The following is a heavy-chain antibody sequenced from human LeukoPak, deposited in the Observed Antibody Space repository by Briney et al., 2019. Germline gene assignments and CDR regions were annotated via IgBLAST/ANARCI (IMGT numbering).Heavy chain of an antibody. V-gene: IGHV3-7*01. CDR1: GYTFNTHW. J-gene: IGHJ4*02. CDR3: ARDASALY. Sequence: GGSLRLSCAASGYTFNTHWMTWVRQAPGKGLEWVATIQPDGSEKYYSDSVKGRFTISRDNSRDSVYLQMNSLRDDDTPIYYCARDASALYWGRGTLVTVSS. CDR2: IQPDGSEK. D-gene: IGHD6-19*01.